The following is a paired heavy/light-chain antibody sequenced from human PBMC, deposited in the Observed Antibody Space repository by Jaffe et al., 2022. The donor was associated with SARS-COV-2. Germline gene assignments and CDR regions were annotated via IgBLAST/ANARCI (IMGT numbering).Heavy chain of an antibody. CDR2: ISSTYEI. V-gene: IGHV3-48*02. CDR3: VRDQAWAFDM. CDR1: GFTFSSYA. J-gene: IGHJ3*02. Sequence: EVQLVDSGGGLVQPGGSLRLSCAASGFTFSSYAMNWVRQAPGKGLEWISYISSTYEIWYADSVQGRFTISRDNAKNSLYLQMNSLRDEDTAVYYCVRDQAWAFDMWGQGTKVTVSS.
Light chain of an antibody. CDR1: NSDAGSYDR. V-gene: IGLV2-23*02. J-gene: IGLJ3*02. CDR3: CTYAGSGTYWV. CDR2: GVN. Sequence: QSALTQPASVTGSPGQSITISCTGTNSDAGSYDRVSWYQQHPGKVPKVMIYGVNKRPSGVSNRFSGSKFGNTASLTISGLQAEDEADYYCCTYAGSGTYWVFGGGTKLTVL.